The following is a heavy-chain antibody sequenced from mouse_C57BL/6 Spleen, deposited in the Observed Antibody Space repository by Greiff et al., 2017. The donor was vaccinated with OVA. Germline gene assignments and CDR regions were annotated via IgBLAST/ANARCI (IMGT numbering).Heavy chain of an antibody. CDR3: ARYPCYGSSGYAMDY. CDR2: INPSNGGT. Sequence: QVQLQQPGTELVKPGASVKLSCKASGYTFTSYWMHWVKQRPGQGLEWIGNINPSNGGTNYNEKFKSKATLTVDNSSSTAYMQLGSLTSEDSAVYYCARYPCYGSSGYAMDYWGQGTSVTVSS. D-gene: IGHD1-1*01. CDR1: GYTFTSYW. J-gene: IGHJ4*01. V-gene: IGHV1-53*01.